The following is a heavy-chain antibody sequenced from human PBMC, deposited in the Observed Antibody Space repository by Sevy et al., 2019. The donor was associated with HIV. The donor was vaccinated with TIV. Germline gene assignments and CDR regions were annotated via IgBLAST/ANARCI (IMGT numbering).Heavy chain of an antibody. Sequence: GESLKISCKGSGYSFTSYWIGWVRQMPGKGLEWRGIIYPGDSDTRYSPSFQGQVAISADKSISTAYLQWSSLKASDTAMYYCASGVDIVATWLYFDYWGQGTLVTVSS. CDR1: GYSFTSYW. J-gene: IGHJ4*02. V-gene: IGHV5-51*01. CDR3: ASGVDIVATWLYFDY. CDR2: IYPGDSDT. D-gene: IGHD5-12*01.